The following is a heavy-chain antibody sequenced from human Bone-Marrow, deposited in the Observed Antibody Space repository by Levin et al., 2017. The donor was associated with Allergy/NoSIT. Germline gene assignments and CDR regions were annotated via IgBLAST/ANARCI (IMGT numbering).Heavy chain of an antibody. V-gene: IGHV3-30*18. Sequence: GESLKISCAASGLSFSSYGMHWVRQAPGKGLEWVAVISYDGRNKDYADSVKGRFTISRDNFKNTLYLQMNSLRAEDTAVYYCAKDLGIAVAGGSGFDYWGQGTLVTVSS. D-gene: IGHD6-19*01. J-gene: IGHJ4*02. CDR1: GLSFSSYG. CDR3: AKDLGIAVAGGSGFDY. CDR2: ISYDGRNK.